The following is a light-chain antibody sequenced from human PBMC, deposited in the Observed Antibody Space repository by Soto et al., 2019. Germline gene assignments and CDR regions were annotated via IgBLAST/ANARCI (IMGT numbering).Light chain of an antibody. J-gene: IGLJ1*01. CDR2: EVT. V-gene: IGLV2-14*01. CDR1: SSDVGGYNY. CDR3: LSFTSSLTYI. Sequence: QYGLTQPASVSGSPGQSIASSCTGTSSDVGGYNYVSWYQHHPGKAPKLMIYEVTNRPSGVSIRFSGSKSGTTASLTISGLQAEDEADYYCLSFTSSLTYIFGTGTKVTVL.